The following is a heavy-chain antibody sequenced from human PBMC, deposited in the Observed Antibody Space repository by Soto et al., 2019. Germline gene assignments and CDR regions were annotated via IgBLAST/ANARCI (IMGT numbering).Heavy chain of an antibody. D-gene: IGHD2-2*02. J-gene: IGHJ4*02. V-gene: IGHV5-51*01. CDR2: IYPGDSDT. CDR1: GYSFTSYW. Sequence: GESLKISCKGSGYSFTSYWIGWVRQMPGKGLEWMGIIYPGDSDTRFSPSFQGQVTISADKSISTAYLQWSSLKASDTAIYYCARGYCSGSSCYTGFDSWGQGTLVTVSS. CDR3: ARGYCSGSSCYTGFDS.